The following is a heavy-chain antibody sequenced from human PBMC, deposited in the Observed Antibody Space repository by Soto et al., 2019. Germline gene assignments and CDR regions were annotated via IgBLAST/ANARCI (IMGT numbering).Heavy chain of an antibody. Sequence: GGSLRLSCAASGFTFSSYEMNWVRQAPGKGLEWVSYISSSGSTIYYADSVKGRFTISRDDAKNSLYLQMNSLRAEDTAVYYCARVIAAADSYYSDYWGQGTLVTVSS. V-gene: IGHV3-48*03. CDR3: ARVIAAADSYYSDY. CDR2: ISSSGSTI. CDR1: GFTFSSYE. D-gene: IGHD6-13*01. J-gene: IGHJ4*02.